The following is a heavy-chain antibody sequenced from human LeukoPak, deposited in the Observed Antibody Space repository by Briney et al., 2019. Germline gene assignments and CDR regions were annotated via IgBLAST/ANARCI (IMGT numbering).Heavy chain of an antibody. J-gene: IGHJ4*02. V-gene: IGHV3-30*02. CDR3: AKRCSGGSCYSGSPEGY. CDR1: GFTFSSYG. D-gene: IGHD2-15*01. CDR2: IRYDGSNK. Sequence: SGGSLRLSCAASGFTFSSYGMHWVRQAPGKGLEWVAFIRYDGSNKYYADSVKGRFTISRDNSKNTLYLQMNSLRAEDTAVYYCAKRCSGGSCYSGSPEGYWGQGTLVTVSS.